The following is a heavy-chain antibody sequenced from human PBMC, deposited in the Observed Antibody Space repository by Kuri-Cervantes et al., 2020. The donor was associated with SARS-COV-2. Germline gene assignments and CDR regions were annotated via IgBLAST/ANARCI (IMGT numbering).Heavy chain of an antibody. CDR2: ISYDGSDK. CDR3: AKEGPTGYYDSSGYYYDYYYGMDV. Sequence: GESLKISCAASGFTFSSYGIHWVRQAPGKGLEWVAVISYDGSDKYYADSVKGRITISRDNSKNTLYLQMNSLRAEDTAVYYCAKEGPTGYYDSSGYYYDYYYGMDVWGQGTTVTVSS. CDR1: GFTFSSYG. D-gene: IGHD3-22*01. V-gene: IGHV3-30*18. J-gene: IGHJ6*02.